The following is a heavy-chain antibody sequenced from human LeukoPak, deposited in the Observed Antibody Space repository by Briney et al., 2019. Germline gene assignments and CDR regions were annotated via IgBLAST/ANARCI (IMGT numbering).Heavy chain of an antibody. J-gene: IGHJ4*02. CDR1: GFTFSSYA. V-gene: IGHV3-23*01. Sequence: PGGSLRLSCAASGFTFSSYAMSWVRQAPGKGLEWVSAISGSGGSTYYADSVKGRFTISRDNSKNTLYLQMNSLRAEDTAVYYCAKDRGSWSIVVVTALFDYWGQGTLVTVSS. CDR3: AKDRGSWSIVVVTALFDY. D-gene: IGHD2-21*02. CDR2: ISGSGGST.